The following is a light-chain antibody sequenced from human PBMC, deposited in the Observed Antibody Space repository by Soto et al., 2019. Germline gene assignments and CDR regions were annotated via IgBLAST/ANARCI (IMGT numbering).Light chain of an antibody. J-gene: IGLJ2*01. Sequence: QSALTQPASVSGSPGQSITISCTGTSSDVGSYNLVSWYQQHPGKAPKLMIYEGSKRPSGVSNRFSGSKSGNTASLTISGLQAEDVADYCCCSYAGSSTSVVFGGGTKRTVL. CDR1: SSDVGSYNL. CDR2: EGS. CDR3: CSYAGSSTSVV. V-gene: IGLV2-23*01.